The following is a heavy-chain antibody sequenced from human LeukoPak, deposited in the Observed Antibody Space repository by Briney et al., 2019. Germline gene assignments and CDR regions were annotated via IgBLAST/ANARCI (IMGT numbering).Heavy chain of an antibody. J-gene: IGHJ5*02. CDR3: ARGVTETTRGFDP. V-gene: IGHV3-21*01. CDR2: ISRTSEYK. CDR1: GFTFNSYS. Sequence: GGSLRLSCAASGFTFNSYSMSWVRQAPGKGLEWVSIISRTSEYKFYADSVKGRFTISRDNAKNSLYLQMNGLRAEDTAAYYCARGVTETTRGFDPWGQGTLVTVSS. D-gene: IGHD1-7*01.